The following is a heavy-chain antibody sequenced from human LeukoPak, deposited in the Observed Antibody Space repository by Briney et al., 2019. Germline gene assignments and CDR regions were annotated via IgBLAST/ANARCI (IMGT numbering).Heavy chain of an antibody. J-gene: IGHJ5*02. CDR2: INHSGST. V-gene: IGHV4-34*01. CDR3: ATLTGYSSESWFDP. D-gene: IGHD3-9*01. Sequence: SETLSLTCAVCGGSFSGYYWSWIRQPPGKGLEGIGEINHSGSTNYNPSLKSRVTISVDTSKNQFSLKLSSVTAADTAVYYCATLTGYSSESWFDPWGQGTLVTVSS. CDR1: GGSFSGYY.